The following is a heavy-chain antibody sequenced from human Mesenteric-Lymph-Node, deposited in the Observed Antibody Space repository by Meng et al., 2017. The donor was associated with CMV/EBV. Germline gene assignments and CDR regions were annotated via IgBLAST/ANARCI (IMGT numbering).Heavy chain of an antibody. V-gene: IGHV1-46*01. D-gene: IGHD2-15*01. J-gene: IGHJ4*02. CDR2: INPSGGST. CDR3: ARASCSGGSCYPILDY. CDR1: GYTFTSYN. Sequence: ASLTVSSEPSGYTFTSYNLHWGRQAPGQGLEWRGIINPSGGSTSYAQKFQGRVTMTRDTSTSTVYMELSSLRSEDTAVYYGARASCSGGSCYPILDYWGQGTMVTVSS.